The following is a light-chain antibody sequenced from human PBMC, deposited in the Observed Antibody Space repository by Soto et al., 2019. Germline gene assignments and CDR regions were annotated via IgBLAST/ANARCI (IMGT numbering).Light chain of an antibody. CDR1: QSISSW. CDR2: KAS. V-gene: IGKV1-5*03. CDR3: QQYNSYPLT. Sequence: DIQMTQSPSTLSASVGDRVTITCRASQSISSWLDWYQQKPGKAPKLLIYKASSLESGVPSRFSGSGSGTEFTLTISSLQPDDFANYYCQQYNSYPLTFGGGTKVEIK. J-gene: IGKJ4*01.